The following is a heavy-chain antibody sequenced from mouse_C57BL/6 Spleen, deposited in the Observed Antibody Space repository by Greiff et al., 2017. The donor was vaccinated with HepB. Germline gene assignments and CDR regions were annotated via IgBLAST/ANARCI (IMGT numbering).Heavy chain of an antibody. CDR1: GYTFTDYE. CDR2: IDPETGGT. D-gene: IGHD1-1*01. CDR3: TSPYYYGSSYGVYFDY. V-gene: IGHV1-15*01. Sequence: QVQLKESGAELVRPGASVTLSCKASGYTFTDYEMHWVKQTPVHGLEWIGAIDPETGGTAYNQKFKGKAILTADKSSSTAYMELRSLTSEDSAVYYCTSPYYYGSSYGVYFDYWGQGTTLTVSS. J-gene: IGHJ2*01.